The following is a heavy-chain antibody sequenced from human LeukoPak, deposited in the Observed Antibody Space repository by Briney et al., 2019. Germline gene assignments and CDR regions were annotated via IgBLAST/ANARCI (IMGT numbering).Heavy chain of an antibody. CDR3: ARGDGDGPARRAFDI. D-gene: IGHD7-27*01. CDR2: INPTSGDT. Sequence: GASVTVSFKASGYTFTGYYMHWVRQAPGQGLEWMAWINPTSGDTNYLQKFQGRVIMTRDTSISTAYMELSRVRSDDTAVYYCARGDGDGPARRAFDIWGQGTMVTVSS. J-gene: IGHJ3*02. CDR1: GYTFTGYY. V-gene: IGHV1-2*02.